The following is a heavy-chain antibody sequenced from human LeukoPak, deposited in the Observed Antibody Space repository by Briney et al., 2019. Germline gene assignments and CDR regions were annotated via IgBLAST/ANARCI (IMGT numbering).Heavy chain of an antibody. CDR3: ARAGALDY. CDR2: MNPKSGNT. Sequence: ASVNVSCKASGYTFTSYDINWVRQAAGQGLEWMGWMNPKSGNTDYAQKFQGRVTMTRNTSISTAYMELSSLRSEDTAVYYCARAGALDYWGQGTLVTVSS. J-gene: IGHJ4*02. CDR1: GYTFTSYD. V-gene: IGHV1-8*01.